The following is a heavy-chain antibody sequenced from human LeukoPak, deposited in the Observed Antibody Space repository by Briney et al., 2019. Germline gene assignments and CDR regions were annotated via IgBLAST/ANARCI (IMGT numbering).Heavy chain of an antibody. D-gene: IGHD6-13*01. CDR2: INPNSGGT. J-gene: IGHJ5*02. CDR3: ATAAARGSWFDP. CDR1: GYTFTSYY. Sequence: ASVKVSCKASGYTFTSYYMHWVRQAPGQGLEWMGWINPNSGGTNYAQKFQGRVTMTRDTSISTAYMELSRLRSDDTAVYYCATAAARGSWFDPWGQGTLVTVSS. V-gene: IGHV1-2*02.